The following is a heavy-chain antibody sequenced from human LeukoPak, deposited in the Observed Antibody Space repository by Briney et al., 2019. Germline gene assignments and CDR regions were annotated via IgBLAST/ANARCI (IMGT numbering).Heavy chain of an antibody. CDR2: IKQDGSEK. Sequence: GGSLRLSCAASGFSFSRAWMSWVRQAPGKGLGWVANIKQDGSEKYYVDSVKGRFTISRDNAKNSLYLQMNGLRAGDTAVYYCVRYAVYCISSSCYDRYYMDVWGKGTTVTVSS. CDR1: GFSFSRAW. J-gene: IGHJ6*03. V-gene: IGHV3-7*01. CDR3: VRYAVYCISSSCYDRYYMDV. D-gene: IGHD2-2*01.